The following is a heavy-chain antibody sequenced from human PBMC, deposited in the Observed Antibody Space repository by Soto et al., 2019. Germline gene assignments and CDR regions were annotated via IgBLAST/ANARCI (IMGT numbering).Heavy chain of an antibody. CDR3: ARDLAIVPLPGY. V-gene: IGHV3-33*08. Sequence: GSLRLSCAASGFTFSSYGMHWVRQAPGKGLEWLAVIWYDGRNKYYADSMKGRFTISRDNSKNRLYVQMNSLRVEDTAVYYCARDLAIVPLPGYWGQGTLVTVSS. D-gene: IGHD3-22*01. CDR2: IWYDGRNK. CDR1: GFTFSSYG. J-gene: IGHJ4*02.